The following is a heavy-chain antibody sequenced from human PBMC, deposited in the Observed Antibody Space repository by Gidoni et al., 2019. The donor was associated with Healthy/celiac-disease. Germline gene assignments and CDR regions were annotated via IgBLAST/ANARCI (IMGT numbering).Heavy chain of an antibody. CDR2: IYHGDSAT. CDR1: GYSFTSSW. CDR3: ARGVCSGGSCYEVSNWFDP. J-gene: IGHJ5*02. Sequence: EVQRVQSGAEVKKPGESLKISCTGSGYSFTSSWNGWVRQMPGKGLQWMRVIYHGDSATRSSLSFQGQVTIAPDKSISTDYLQWSSLKASDTAMYYCARGVCSGGSCYEVSNWFDPWGQGTLVTVSS. V-gene: IGHV5-51*03. D-gene: IGHD2-15*01.